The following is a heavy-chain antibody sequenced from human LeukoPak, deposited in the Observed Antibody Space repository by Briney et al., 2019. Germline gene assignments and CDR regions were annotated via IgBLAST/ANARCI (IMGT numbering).Heavy chain of an antibody. CDR2: IKEDGSEK. Sequence: PGGSLRLSCAGSGFPLGNYWMSWVRQSPGKGLEGVANIKEDGSEKYYVDSVEGRFTISRDNAKSSLYLQMSSLRAEDTAVYYCARDAYSSGSYFDYWGQGTLVTVSS. CDR3: ARDAYSSGSYFDY. D-gene: IGHD3-22*01. V-gene: IGHV3-7*01. CDR1: GFPLGNYW. J-gene: IGHJ4*02.